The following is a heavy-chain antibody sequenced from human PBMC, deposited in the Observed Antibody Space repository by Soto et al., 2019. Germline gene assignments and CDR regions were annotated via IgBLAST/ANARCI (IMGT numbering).Heavy chain of an antibody. Sequence: PSETLSLTCTVSGGSISGYYWTWVRQSPGKGLEWIAYIHDSGSTNYNPSLRSRVTISVDTAKNQLSLKLTSVTAADTAVYYCARETASSGFFEYWGQGTLVTVSS. CDR2: IHDSGST. CDR3: ARETASSGFFEY. D-gene: IGHD3-3*01. CDR1: GGSISGYY. V-gene: IGHV4-59*01. J-gene: IGHJ4*02.